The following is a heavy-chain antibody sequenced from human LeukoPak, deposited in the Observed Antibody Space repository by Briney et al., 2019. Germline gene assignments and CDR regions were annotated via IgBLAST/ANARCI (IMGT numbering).Heavy chain of an antibody. D-gene: IGHD5-18*01. CDR3: ARGIQLWSYNWFDP. CDR2: IYYSGST. Sequence: PSETLSLTCTVSGGSISSYYWSWIRQPPGKGLEWIGYIYYSGSTNYNPSLKSRVTISVDTSKNQFSLKLSSVTAADTAVYYCARGIQLWSYNWFDPWGQGTLVTVSS. CDR1: GGSISSYY. J-gene: IGHJ5*02. V-gene: IGHV4-59*12.